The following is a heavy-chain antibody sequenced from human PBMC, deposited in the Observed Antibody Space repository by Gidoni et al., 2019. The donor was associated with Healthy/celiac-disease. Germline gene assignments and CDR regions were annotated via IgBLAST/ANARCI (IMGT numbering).Heavy chain of an antibody. Sequence: QVQLVQSGAEVKKPGASVKVSCKASGYTFTGYYMHWVRQAPGQGLEWMGWINPNSGGTNYAQKFQGRVTMTRDTSISTAYMELSRLRSDDTAVYYCARDRYYDFWSGYYYRYNWFDPWGQGTLVTVSS. CDR3: ARDRYYDFWSGYYYRYNWFDP. V-gene: IGHV1-2*02. J-gene: IGHJ5*02. CDR2: INPNSGGT. D-gene: IGHD3-3*01. CDR1: GYTFTGYY.